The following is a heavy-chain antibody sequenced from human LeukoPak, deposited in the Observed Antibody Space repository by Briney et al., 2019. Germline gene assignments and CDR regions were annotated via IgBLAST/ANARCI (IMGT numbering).Heavy chain of an antibody. CDR3: AKNYYDSSGYYYSLLYYFDY. CDR1: GFTFSSYE. J-gene: IGHJ4*02. Sequence: GGSLRLSCAASGFTFSSYEMNWVRQAPGKGPEGVSAICWSCGSTYYADSVKGRFTISRDNSKDTLYLQMNSLRAEDTAVYYCAKNYYDSSGYYYSLLYYFDYWGQGTLVTLSS. CDR2: ICWSCGST. D-gene: IGHD3-22*01. V-gene: IGHV3-23*01.